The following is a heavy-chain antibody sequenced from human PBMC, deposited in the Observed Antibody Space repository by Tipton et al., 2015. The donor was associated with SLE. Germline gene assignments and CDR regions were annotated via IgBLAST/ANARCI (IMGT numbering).Heavy chain of an antibody. D-gene: IGHD3-22*01. Sequence: TLSLTCTIYRGSFSGYHWSWIRQSPEKGLEWIGSISHSGNIYYNPSLKSRVSMSIDTSRNEVFLRLSSVTAADTAVYYCARHDYDSNGYYQHYFDYWGQGTLVTVSS. J-gene: IGHJ4*02. V-gene: IGHV4-34*01. CDR1: RGSFSGYH. CDR2: ISHSGNI. CDR3: ARHDYDSNGYYQHYFDY.